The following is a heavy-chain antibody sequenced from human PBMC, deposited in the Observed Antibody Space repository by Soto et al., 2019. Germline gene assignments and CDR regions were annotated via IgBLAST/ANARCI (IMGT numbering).Heavy chain of an antibody. CDR1: GYTLTELS. J-gene: IGHJ6*02. Sequence: GASVKVSCKVSGYTLTELSMHWVRQAPGKGLEWMGGFDPEDGETIYAQKFQGRVTMTEDTSTDTAYMELSSLRSEDTAVYYCATHARYYDFWSGYALEYYYYGMDVWGQGTTVTVSS. CDR2: FDPEDGET. V-gene: IGHV1-24*01. CDR3: ATHARYYDFWSGYALEYYYYGMDV. D-gene: IGHD3-3*01.